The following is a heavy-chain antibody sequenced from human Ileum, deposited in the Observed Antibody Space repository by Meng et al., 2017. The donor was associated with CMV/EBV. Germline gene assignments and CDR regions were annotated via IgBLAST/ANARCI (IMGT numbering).Heavy chain of an antibody. Sequence: CAGSGGSLNGYYCSWIRQPPGKGLEWIGEINYSESTNYNPSLNSRVTISVDTFKNQCSLKLRSVTAADTAVYYCARRVGSGKYYFDYWSQGTLVTVSS. V-gene: IGHV4-34*01. CDR3: ARRVGSGKYYFDY. J-gene: IGHJ4*02. CDR2: INYSEST. D-gene: IGHD3-10*01. CDR1: GGSLNGYY.